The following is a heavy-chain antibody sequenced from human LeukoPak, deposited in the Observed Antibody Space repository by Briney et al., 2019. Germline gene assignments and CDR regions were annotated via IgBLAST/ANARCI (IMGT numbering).Heavy chain of an antibody. CDR3: ARVAAMVREDAFDI. CDR1: GYSISSGYY. CDR2: IYHSGST. D-gene: IGHD5-18*01. J-gene: IGHJ3*02. Sequence: PSETLSLTCTVSGYSISSGYYWGWIRQPPGKGLEWIGSIYHSGSTYYNPSLKRRVTISVDTSKNQFSLKLSSVTAVDTAVYYCARVAAMVREDAFDIWGQGTMVTVSS. V-gene: IGHV4-38-2*02.